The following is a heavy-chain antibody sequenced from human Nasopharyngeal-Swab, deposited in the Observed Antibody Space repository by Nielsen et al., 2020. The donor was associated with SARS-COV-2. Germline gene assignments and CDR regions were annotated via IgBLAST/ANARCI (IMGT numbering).Heavy chain of an antibody. CDR1: GYTFTSYG. D-gene: IGHD3-3*01. CDR3: ARDDSSNYDFWSGYYTSFDY. J-gene: IGHJ4*02. Sequence: ASVQVSCKASGYTFTSYGISWVRQAPGQGLEWMGWISAYNGNTNYAQKLQGRVTMTTDTSTSTAYMELRSLRSADTAVYYCARDDSSNYDFWSGYYTSFDYWGQGTLVTVSS. CDR2: ISAYNGNT. V-gene: IGHV1-18*01.